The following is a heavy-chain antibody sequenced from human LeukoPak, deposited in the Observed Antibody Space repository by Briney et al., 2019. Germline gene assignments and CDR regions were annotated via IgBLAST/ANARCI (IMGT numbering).Heavy chain of an antibody. CDR1: GGPISSYY. CDR2: IYTSGST. J-gene: IGHJ4*02. Sequence: SETLSLTCTVSGGPISSYYWSWIRQPAGKGLEWIGRIYTSGSTNYNPSLKSRVTMSVDTSKNQFSLKLSSVTAADTAVYYCASSPFTFGGVIVWTFDYWGQGTLVTVSS. D-gene: IGHD3-16*02. V-gene: IGHV4-4*07. CDR3: ASSPFTFGGVIVWTFDY.